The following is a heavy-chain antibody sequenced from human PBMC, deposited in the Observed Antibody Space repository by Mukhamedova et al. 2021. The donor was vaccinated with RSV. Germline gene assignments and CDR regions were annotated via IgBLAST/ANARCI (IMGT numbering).Heavy chain of an antibody. CDR2: ISSSGSSI. Sequence: QAPGKGLEWVSYISSSGSSIYYADSVKGRFTLSRDNTKNSLFLQMNSLIAEDTAEYYCARYVSSGWYDWFD. J-gene: IGHJ5*01. CDR3: ARYVSSGWYDWFD. V-gene: IGHV3-11*01. D-gene: IGHD6-13*01.